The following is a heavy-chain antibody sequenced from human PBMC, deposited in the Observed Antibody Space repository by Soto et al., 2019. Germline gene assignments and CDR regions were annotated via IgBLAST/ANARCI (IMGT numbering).Heavy chain of an antibody. CDR2: VSYSGST. CDR3: ARHGSDSGWFFFDP. J-gene: IGHJ5*02. CDR1: GGAIGGYY. Sequence: SETLSLTCSLSGGAIGGYYWSGSRQPPRKAPEWIGYVSYSGSTAYPPSPKSRVSMSIDTSKKQFSLKMISVAAADTAVYYCARHGSDSGWFFFDPWGQGALVTVSS. D-gene: IGHD6-19*01. V-gene: IGHV4-59*08.